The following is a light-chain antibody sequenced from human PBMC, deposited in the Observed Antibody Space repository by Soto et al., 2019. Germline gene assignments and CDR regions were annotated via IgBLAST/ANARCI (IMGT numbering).Light chain of an antibody. V-gene: IGKV3-11*01. CDR1: ERISHS. Sequence: DIVLTQSPATLSLSPGNRVTLSCRANERISHSLAWYQQKPGQAPRILIYDASFRATGIPERFSGSGSGTDFTLSISSLEPEDFAVYYCQQRSNWPPITFGQGTRLEIK. J-gene: IGKJ5*01. CDR3: QQRSNWPPIT. CDR2: DAS.